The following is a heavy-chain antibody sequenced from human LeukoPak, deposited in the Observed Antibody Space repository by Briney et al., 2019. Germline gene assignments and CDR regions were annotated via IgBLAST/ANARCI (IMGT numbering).Heavy chain of an antibody. J-gene: IGHJ3*02. V-gene: IGHV3-20*04. CDR1: GFTFDNYG. Sequence: GGSLRLSCAASGFTFDNYGMSWVRHAPGKGLEWVSAINWNGGSTVYADSVKGRFTISRDNAKNSLYLQMNSLRAEDTAVYYCARDMSLYYYDSSGYNDAFDIWGQGTMVTVSS. D-gene: IGHD3-22*01. CDR3: ARDMSLYYYDSSGYNDAFDI. CDR2: INWNGGST.